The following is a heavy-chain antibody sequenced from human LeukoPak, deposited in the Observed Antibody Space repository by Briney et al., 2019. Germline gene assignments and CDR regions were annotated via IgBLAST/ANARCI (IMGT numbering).Heavy chain of an antibody. V-gene: IGHV1-8*03. J-gene: IGHJ6*03. D-gene: IGHD3-9*01. Sequence: ASVTVSCKASGYTFTSYDFHWVGPAGSQGVAGVGWMNTKSGNTDYAQKFQGRVTITRNTSISTAYMELSSLRSEDTAVYYCARGVSEGLRYFDWLWGPYYYYMDVWGKGTTVTVSS. CDR1: GYTFTSYD. CDR2: MNTKSGNT. CDR3: ARGVSEGLRYFDWLWGPYYYYMDV.